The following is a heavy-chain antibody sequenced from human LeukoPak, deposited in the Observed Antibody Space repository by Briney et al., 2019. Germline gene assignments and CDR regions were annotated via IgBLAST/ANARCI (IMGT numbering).Heavy chain of an antibody. CDR2: ISSTGSTI. J-gene: IGHJ4*02. Sequence: GGSLRLSCAASAFSFSSYSMNWVRQAPGKGLEWVSYISSTGSTIYYADSVKGRFTISRDNAKNSMYLQMNSLRAEDTAVYYCAGTRIGRYFDYWGQGTLVTVSS. CDR3: AGTRIGRYFDY. D-gene: IGHD1-26*01. CDR1: AFSFSSYS. V-gene: IGHV3-48*04.